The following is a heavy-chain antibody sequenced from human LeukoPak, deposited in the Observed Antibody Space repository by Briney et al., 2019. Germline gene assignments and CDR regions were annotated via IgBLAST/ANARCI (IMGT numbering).Heavy chain of an antibody. J-gene: IGHJ5*02. Sequence: GASVKVSCMASGYTFTGYYMHWVRQAPGQGLEWMGWINPNSGGTNYAQKFQGRVTMTRDTSISTAYMEMSRLRSDDTAVYYCARDREVLLWFGAPRGWFDPWGQGTLVTVSS. D-gene: IGHD3-10*01. CDR3: ARDREVLLWFGAPRGWFDP. V-gene: IGHV1-2*02. CDR1: GYTFTGYY. CDR2: INPNSGGT.